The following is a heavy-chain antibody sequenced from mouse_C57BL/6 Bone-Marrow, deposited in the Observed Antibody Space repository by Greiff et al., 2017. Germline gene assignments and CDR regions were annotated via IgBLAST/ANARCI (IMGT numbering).Heavy chain of an antibody. CDR3: ARRPWFAY. Sequence: VKLQESGAELARPGASVKLSCKASGYTFTSSGISWVKQRTGQGLEWIGEIYPRSGNTYYNEKFKGKATLTADKSSSTAYMELRSLTSEDSAVYFCARRPWFAYWGQGTLVTVSA. CDR2: IYPRSGNT. V-gene: IGHV1-81*01. J-gene: IGHJ3*01. CDR1: GYTFTSSG.